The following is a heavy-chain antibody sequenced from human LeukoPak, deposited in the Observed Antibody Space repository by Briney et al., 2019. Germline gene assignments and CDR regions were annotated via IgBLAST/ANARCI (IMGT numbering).Heavy chain of an antibody. Sequence: GWSMRLSCAASGFTFSDYYMSWIRQAPGKGLEWVSYICSNGSTIYYADSVKGRFTISRDNAKHSLYLQMNRLRPEETAVYYCARAGLFLEWLDRWFDPWGQGTLVTVSS. J-gene: IGHJ5*02. V-gene: IGHV3-11*01. D-gene: IGHD3-3*01. CDR2: ICSNGSTI. CDR3: ARAGLFLEWLDRWFDP. CDR1: GFTFSDYY.